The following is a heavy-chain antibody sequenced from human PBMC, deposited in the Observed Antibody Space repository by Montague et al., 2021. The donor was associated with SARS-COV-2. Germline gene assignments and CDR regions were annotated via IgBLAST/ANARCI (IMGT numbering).Heavy chain of an antibody. D-gene: IGHD3-22*01. CDR3: ARGILSMNIAVVVLLGGIYYFDS. Sequence: SETLSLTCAVYGGSFSNYYWSWIRQPPGKGLEWIGESNHRGSTNYNPSLKGRVTISVDTSKNQFSLKLSSVTAADTAVYYCARGILSMNIAVVVLLGGIYYFDSWGQGILVAVSS. CDR1: GGSFSNYY. CDR2: SNHRGST. J-gene: IGHJ4*02. V-gene: IGHV4-34*01.